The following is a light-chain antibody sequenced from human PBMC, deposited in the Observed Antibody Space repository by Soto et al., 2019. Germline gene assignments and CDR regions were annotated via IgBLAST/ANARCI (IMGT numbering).Light chain of an antibody. V-gene: IGKV3-15*01. J-gene: IGKJ1*01. CDR2: AAS. CDR3: QQYDNWPWT. CDR1: QSISNT. Sequence: EIVMTQNQATLSVSPGGRSTLACRASQSISNTLAWYEQKPGQXHRXXIHAASTRPPGVPARFSGSGSGTDGTLTISSLQSEDCSVYYCQQYDNWPWTFGQGTKVDIK.